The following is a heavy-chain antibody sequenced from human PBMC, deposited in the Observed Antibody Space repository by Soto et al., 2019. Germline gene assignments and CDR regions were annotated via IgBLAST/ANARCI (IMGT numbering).Heavy chain of an antibody. V-gene: IGHV3-23*01. J-gene: IGHJ4*02. Sequence: QLLESGGGLIQPGGSLRLSCAASGFTFSSHAMSWVRQAPGKGLEWVSAISGDGGSTFYLDSVKGRFTVARDNSRNTGYLQRDSLRAEDTALYYGTKERGRGAGSSPDFDNWGQGTLGTVSS. CDR2: ISGDGGST. CDR3: TKERGRGAGSSPDFDN. D-gene: IGHD1-26*01. CDR1: GFTFSSHA.